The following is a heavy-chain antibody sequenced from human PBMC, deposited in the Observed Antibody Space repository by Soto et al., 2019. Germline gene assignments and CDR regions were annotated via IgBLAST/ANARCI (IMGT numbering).Heavy chain of an antibody. CDR1: GGSISSGGYS. CDR3: ARGGIAAAGRRNNWFDP. V-gene: IGHV4-30-2*01. CDR2: IYHSGST. J-gene: IGHJ5*02. Sequence: SETPSLTCAVSGGSISSGGYSWSWVRQPPGKGLEWIGYIYHSGSTYYNPSLKSRVTISVDRSKNQFSLKLSSVTAADTAVYYCARGGIAAAGRRNNWFDPWGQGTLGTVSS. D-gene: IGHD6-13*01.